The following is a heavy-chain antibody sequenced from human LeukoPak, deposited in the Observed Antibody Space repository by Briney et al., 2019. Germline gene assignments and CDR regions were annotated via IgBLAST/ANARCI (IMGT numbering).Heavy chain of an antibody. J-gene: IGHJ4*02. Sequence: SETLSLTCAVYGGSFSGYYWSWIRQPLGKGLEWIGEINHSGSTNYNPSLKSRVTISVDTSKNQFSLRLTSVTAADTAVYYCARDRLGSFYYFDYWGQGTLVTVSS. CDR1: GGSFSGYY. CDR2: INHSGST. V-gene: IGHV4-34*01. CDR3: ARDRLGSFYYFDY. D-gene: IGHD6-13*01.